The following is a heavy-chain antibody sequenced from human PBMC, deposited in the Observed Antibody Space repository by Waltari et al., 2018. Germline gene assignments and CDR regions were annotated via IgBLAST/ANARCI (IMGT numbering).Heavy chain of an antibody. J-gene: IGHJ4*02. Sequence: EVQLVESGGGLVQPGGSLRLSCAASGFTFSSYWMSWVRQAPGKGLGWVANIKQDGSEKYYVDSVKGRFTISRDNAKNSLYLQMNSLRAEDTAVYYCARGGDFWSGPQYYFDYWGQGTLVTVSS. CDR2: IKQDGSEK. CDR3: ARGGDFWSGPQYYFDY. D-gene: IGHD3-3*01. CDR1: GFTFSSYW. V-gene: IGHV3-7*01.